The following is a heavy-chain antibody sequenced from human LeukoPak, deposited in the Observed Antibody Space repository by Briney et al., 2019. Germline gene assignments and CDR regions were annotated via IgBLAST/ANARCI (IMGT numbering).Heavy chain of an antibody. D-gene: IGHD1-26*01. CDR1: GYSFTSYW. CDR3: ARRVTGSYGPPDWFDP. Sequence: GESLKISCKGSGYSFTSYWIGWVRQMPGKGLEWMGIIYPGDSDTRYSPSFQGQVTTSADKSISTAYLQWSSLKASDTAMYYCARRVTGSYGPPDWFDPWGQGTLVTVSS. V-gene: IGHV5-51*01. J-gene: IGHJ5*02. CDR2: IYPGDSDT.